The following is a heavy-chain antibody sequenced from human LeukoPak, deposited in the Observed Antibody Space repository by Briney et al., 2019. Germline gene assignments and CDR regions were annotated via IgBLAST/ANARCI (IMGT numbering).Heavy chain of an antibody. V-gene: IGHV4-39*01. CDR1: GGSISSSSYY. J-gene: IGHJ4*02. Sequence: SETLSLTCTASGGSISSSSYYWGWIRQPPAKGLEWIGSIYYSGSTYYNPSLKSRVTISVDTSKNQFSLKLSSVTAADTAVYYCARSSITMIIDYWGQGTLVTVSS. D-gene: IGHD3-22*01. CDR3: ARSSITMIIDY. CDR2: IYYSGST.